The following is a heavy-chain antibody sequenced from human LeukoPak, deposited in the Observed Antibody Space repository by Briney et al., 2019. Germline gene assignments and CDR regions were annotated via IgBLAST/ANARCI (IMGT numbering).Heavy chain of an antibody. J-gene: IGHJ3*02. V-gene: IGHV3-30-3*01. Sequence: GRSLRLPCAASGFTFSTHAMHWVRQPSGKGLEWVAVISYDGSNKYYADSVKGRFTISRDNSKNTLYLQMNSLKPEDTAVYFCARDKAGSGWYDGAFDIWGQGTLVTVSS. CDR2: ISYDGSNK. CDR1: GFTFSTHA. D-gene: IGHD6-19*01. CDR3: ARDKAGSGWYDGAFDI.